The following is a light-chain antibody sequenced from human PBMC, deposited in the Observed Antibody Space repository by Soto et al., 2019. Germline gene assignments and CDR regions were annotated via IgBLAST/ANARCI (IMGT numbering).Light chain of an antibody. CDR3: QQYGSSPYT. J-gene: IGKJ2*01. V-gene: IGKV3D-20*01. Sequence: EIVLTQSPATLSLSPGERATLSCGASQSVSSSSLAWYQQKPGLAPRLLIYDASSRATGIPDRFRGSGSGTDFTLTISRLDPEDFAVYYCQQYGSSPYTFGQGTKLEIQ. CDR2: DAS. CDR1: QSVSSSS.